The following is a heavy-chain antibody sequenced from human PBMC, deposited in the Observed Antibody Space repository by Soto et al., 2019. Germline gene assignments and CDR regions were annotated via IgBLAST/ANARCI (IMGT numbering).Heavy chain of an antibody. CDR2: ISHDGSGT. J-gene: IGHJ4*01. Sequence: PVGSLILSCAACGFTFSNYWMHWVRQVPGRGLVWVSRISHDGSGTSYGDSVRGRFTITRVNAKNTVYLQMNSLRAEDTAVYDCGSVLDYWGHGTRVTVSS. V-gene: IGHV3-74*01. CDR3: GSVLDY. CDR1: GFTFSNYW.